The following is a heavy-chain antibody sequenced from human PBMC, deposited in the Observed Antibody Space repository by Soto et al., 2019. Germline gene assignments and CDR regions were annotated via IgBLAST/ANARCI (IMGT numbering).Heavy chain of an antibody. J-gene: IGHJ4*02. Sequence: QLQLQESGPGLVKPSEILSLTCTVSGGSISGSNYYWGWVRQPPGKGLEWIGTISNSGNTYYSPSLRSRFTISVDTSKNQFSLRLSSVTAADTAVYYCARLFPTGRYPGRGYFDYWGQGTLVTVSS. CDR3: ARLFPTGRYPGRGYFDY. CDR1: GGSISGSNYY. V-gene: IGHV4-39*01. CDR2: ISNSGNT. D-gene: IGHD1-26*01.